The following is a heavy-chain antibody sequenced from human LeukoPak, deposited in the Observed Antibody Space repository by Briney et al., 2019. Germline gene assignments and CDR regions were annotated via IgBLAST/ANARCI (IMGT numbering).Heavy chain of an antibody. CDR3: ARGLSNYLLCNWFDP. CDR1: GGSFSGYY. CDR2: INHSGST. J-gene: IGHJ5*02. V-gene: IGHV4-34*01. Sequence: SETLSLTCAVYGGSFSGYYWSWIRQPPGKGLEWIGEINHSGSTNYNPSLKSRVTISVDTSKNQFSLKLSSVTAADTAVYYCARGLSNYLLCNWFDPWGQGTLVTVSS. D-gene: IGHD4-11*01.